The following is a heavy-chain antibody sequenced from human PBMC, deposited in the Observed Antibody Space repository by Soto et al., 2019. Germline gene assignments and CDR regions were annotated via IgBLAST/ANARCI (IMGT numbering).Heavy chain of an antibody. CDR1: GFTFSSYA. CDR3: AKGGLAEYYDTRGYLDS. CDR2: ISGTGTIT. V-gene: IGHV3-23*01. Sequence: EVQLLESGGALVQPGGPLRLSCEASGFTFSSYATSWVRQAPGKGLECVPTISGTGTITHYADSVKGRFTISRDNYMNMVYLQVNSLRAAATAVYYCAKGGLAEYYDTRGYLDSWGQGTVVNVAS. D-gene: IGHD3-22*01. J-gene: IGHJ4*02.